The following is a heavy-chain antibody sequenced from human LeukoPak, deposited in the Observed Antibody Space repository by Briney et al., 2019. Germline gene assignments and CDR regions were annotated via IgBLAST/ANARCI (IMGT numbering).Heavy chain of an antibody. D-gene: IGHD4-17*01. Sequence: ASVKVSCKVSGYTLTELSMHWVRQAPGKGLEWMGGFDPEDGETTYAQKFQGRVTMTEDTSTDTAYMELSSLRSEDTAVYYCAVLATTLYYYGMDVWGQGTTVTVSS. CDR3: AVLATTLYYYGMDV. J-gene: IGHJ6*02. V-gene: IGHV1-24*01. CDR1: GYTLTELS. CDR2: FDPEDGET.